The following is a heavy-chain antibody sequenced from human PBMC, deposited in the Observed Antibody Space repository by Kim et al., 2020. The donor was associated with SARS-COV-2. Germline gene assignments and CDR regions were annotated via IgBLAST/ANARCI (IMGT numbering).Heavy chain of an antibody. Sequence: ADSVKGRFTISRDNAKNSLYLQMNSLRAEDTAVYYCATLMEGYFDWLPDYRGQGTLVTVSS. J-gene: IGHJ4*02. D-gene: IGHD3-9*01. CDR3: ATLMEGYFDWLPDY. V-gene: IGHV3-21*01.